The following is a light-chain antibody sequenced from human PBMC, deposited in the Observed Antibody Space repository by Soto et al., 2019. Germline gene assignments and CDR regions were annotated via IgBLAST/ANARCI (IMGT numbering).Light chain of an antibody. Sequence: IVITQSPGTRPVSPGERATLSCRASQSVSRNLAWYQQKPGQAPRLLIYGASTGATGIPARFSGSGSGTDFTLTINRLEPEDFATYYCQQYNNWPSWTFGPGTKVDI. CDR3: QQYNNWPSWT. J-gene: IGKJ1*01. CDR2: GAS. CDR1: QSVSRN. V-gene: IGKV3-15*01.